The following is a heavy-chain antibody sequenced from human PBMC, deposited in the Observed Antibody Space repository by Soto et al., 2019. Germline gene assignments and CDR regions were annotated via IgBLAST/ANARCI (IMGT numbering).Heavy chain of an antibody. CDR1: GYTFTSYG. CDR3: ARSGSYYPARNWFGP. CDR2: ISGFNDDT. V-gene: IGHV1-18*01. D-gene: IGHD3-10*01. Sequence: QLVQSGVEMKNPGASVKVSCKASGYTFTSYGISWVRQAPGQGLEWMGWISGFNDDTNHAQKFQGRVTVTKDTSTSTAYMELRVLKSDDTAMYYCARSGSYYPARNWFGPWGQGTLVIVSS. J-gene: IGHJ5*02.